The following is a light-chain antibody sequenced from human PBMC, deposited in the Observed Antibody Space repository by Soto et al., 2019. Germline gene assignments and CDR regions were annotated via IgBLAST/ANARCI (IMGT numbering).Light chain of an antibody. J-gene: IGKJ1*01. CDR2: KAS. Sequence: DIQMTQSPSTLSASVGDRVTITCRASQSISSWLAWYQQKPGKAPKLLIYKASTLKSGVPSRFSGSGSGTEFTLTISSLEPEDFAVYYCQQRSNWPPWTFGQGTKVDI. V-gene: IGKV1-5*03. CDR3: QQRSNWPPWT. CDR1: QSISSW.